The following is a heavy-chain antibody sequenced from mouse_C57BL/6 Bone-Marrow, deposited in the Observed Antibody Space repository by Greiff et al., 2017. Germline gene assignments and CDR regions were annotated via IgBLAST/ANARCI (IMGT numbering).Heavy chain of an antibody. CDR3: ASSNSTGAMDY. Sequence: DVMLVESGGGLVQPGESLKLSCESNEYEFPSHDMSWVRKTPEKRLELVAAINSDGGSTYYPDTMERRFIISRDNTKKTLYLQMSSLRSEDTALYYCASSNSTGAMDYWGQGTSVTVSS. D-gene: IGHD4-1*01. V-gene: IGHV5-2*01. CDR1: EYEFPSHD. CDR2: INSDGGST. J-gene: IGHJ4*01.